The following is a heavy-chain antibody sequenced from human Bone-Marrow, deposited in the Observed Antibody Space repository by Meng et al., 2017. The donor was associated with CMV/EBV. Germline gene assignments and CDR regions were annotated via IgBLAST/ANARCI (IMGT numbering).Heavy chain of an antibody. D-gene: IGHD3-10*01. J-gene: IGHJ5*02. CDR1: GFTFSSYS. CDR3: AREADGSGYNWFDP. V-gene: IGHV3-21*04. CDR2: ISSSSSYI. Sequence: GESLKISCAASGFTFSSYSMNWVRQAPGKGLEWVSSISSSSSYIYYADSVKGRFTISRDNSKNTLYLQMNSLRAEDTAVYYRAREADGSGYNWFDPWGQGTLVTVSS.